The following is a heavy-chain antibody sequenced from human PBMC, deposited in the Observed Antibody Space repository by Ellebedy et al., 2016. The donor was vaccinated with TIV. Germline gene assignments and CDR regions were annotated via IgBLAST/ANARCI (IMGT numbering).Heavy chain of an antibody. CDR2: IYDSGST. Sequence: MPGGSLRLSCTVSGDSIRSYYWTWIRQRPGKGLKWIGYIYDSGSTNYNPSLKSRVTISIDTSKHQFSLKLSSVTAADTAVYYCARREGYNGSRGYYANWGQGTLVTVSS. D-gene: IGHD3-10*01. CDR1: GDSIRSYY. J-gene: IGHJ4*02. CDR3: ARREGYNGSRGYYAN. V-gene: IGHV4-59*01.